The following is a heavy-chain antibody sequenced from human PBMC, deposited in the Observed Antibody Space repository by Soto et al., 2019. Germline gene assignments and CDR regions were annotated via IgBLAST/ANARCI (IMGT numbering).Heavy chain of an antibody. CDR3: AKRVITGPTQPRGNWFDP. V-gene: IGHV3-23*01. J-gene: IGHJ5*02. D-gene: IGHD1-7*01. Sequence: EVQLLESGGGLVQPGGSLRLSCAASGFTFSSYAMSWVRQAPGKGLEWVSAISGSGGSTYYADSVKGRFTISRDNSKNTLYLQMNSLRAEDTAVYYCAKRVITGPTQPRGNWFDPWGQGTLVTVSS. CDR2: ISGSGGST. CDR1: GFTFSSYA.